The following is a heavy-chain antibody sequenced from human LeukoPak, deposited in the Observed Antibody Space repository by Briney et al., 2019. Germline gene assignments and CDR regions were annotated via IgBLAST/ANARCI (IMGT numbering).Heavy chain of an antibody. CDR1: GYSFTSYW. J-gene: IGHJ5*02. V-gene: IGHV5-51*01. CDR3: ARVLRIAAAGTWFDP. Sequence: GESLKISCKGSGYSFTSYWIGWVRQMPGKGLEWMGIIYPGDSDTRYSPSFQGQVTISADKSISTAYLQWSSLKASDTAMYYCARVLRIAAAGTWFDPWGQGTLVTVPS. D-gene: IGHD6-13*01. CDR2: IYPGDSDT.